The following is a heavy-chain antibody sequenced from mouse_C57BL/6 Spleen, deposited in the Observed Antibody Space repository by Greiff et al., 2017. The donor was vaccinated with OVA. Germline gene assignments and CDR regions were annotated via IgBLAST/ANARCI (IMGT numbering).Heavy chain of an antibody. CDR1: GYSFTGYY. J-gene: IGHJ2*01. V-gene: IGHV1-42*01. CDR2: INPSTGGT. D-gene: IGHD4-1*01. Sequence: VQLKESGPELVKPGASVKISCKASGYSFTGYYMNWVKQSPEKSLEWIGEINPSTGGTTYNQQFKAKATLTVDKSSSTAYMQLKRLTSEDSAVYDGARSRTGGRYLDYWGQGTTLTVSS. CDR3: ARSRTGGRYLDY.